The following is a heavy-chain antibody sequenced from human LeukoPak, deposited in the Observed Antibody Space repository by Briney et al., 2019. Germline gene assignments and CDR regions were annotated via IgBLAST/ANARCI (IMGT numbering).Heavy chain of an antibody. Sequence: SVKVPCKASGGTFSSYAVSWVRQAPGQGLEWVGGIIPIFGTANYAQKFQGRVTITADESTSTAYMELSSLRSEDTAVYYCARISSWYGDLGPQNTYYFDYWGQGTLVTVSS. J-gene: IGHJ4*02. CDR3: ARISSWYGDLGPQNTYYFDY. CDR2: IIPIFGTA. V-gene: IGHV1-69*13. D-gene: IGHD6-13*01. CDR1: GGTFSSYA.